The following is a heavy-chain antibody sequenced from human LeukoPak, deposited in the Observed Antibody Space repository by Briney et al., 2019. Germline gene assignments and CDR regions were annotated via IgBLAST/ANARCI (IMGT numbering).Heavy chain of an antibody. CDR3: ARDQVFVVVKAVISGFDP. Sequence: ASVKVSCKASGYTFTSYYRHWVRQAPGQGLEWRGIINPSGGSTSYEQKFQGRVVMIRDTSTSTVYMELSSLRSEDTAVYYCARDQVFVVVKAVISGFDPWGQGTLVTVSS. J-gene: IGHJ5*02. CDR2: INPSGGST. D-gene: IGHD2-2*01. CDR1: GYTFTSYY. V-gene: IGHV1-46*03.